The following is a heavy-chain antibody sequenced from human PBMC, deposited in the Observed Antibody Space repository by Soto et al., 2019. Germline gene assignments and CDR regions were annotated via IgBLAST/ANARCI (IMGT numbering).Heavy chain of an antibody. Sequence: SETLSLTCTVSGGSISSYYWGWIRQPPGKGLEWIGYIYYSGSTNYNPSLKSRVTISVDTSKNQFSLKLSSVTAADTAVYYCARSRNYGDYPDLDYWGQGTLVT. CDR1: GGSISSYY. D-gene: IGHD4-17*01. J-gene: IGHJ4*02. CDR3: ARSRNYGDYPDLDY. CDR2: IYYSGST. V-gene: IGHV4-59*08.